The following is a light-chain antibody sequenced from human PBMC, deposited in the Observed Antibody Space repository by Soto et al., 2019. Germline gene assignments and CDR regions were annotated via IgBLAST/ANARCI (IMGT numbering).Light chain of an antibody. CDR1: QTISTW. Sequence: DIQMTQSPSTLSASVGDRVTITCRASQTISTWLAWYQQKPGKAPKLLIYKASSLEGGVPSRFSGSGSGTEFNITISSLQPDDFATYYCQQYNTHPLTFGGGTKVDIK. V-gene: IGKV1-5*03. J-gene: IGKJ4*01. CDR2: KAS. CDR3: QQYNTHPLT.